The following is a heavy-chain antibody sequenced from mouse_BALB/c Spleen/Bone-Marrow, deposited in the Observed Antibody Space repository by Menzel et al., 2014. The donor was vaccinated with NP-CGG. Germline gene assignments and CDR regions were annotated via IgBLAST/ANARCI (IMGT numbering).Heavy chain of an antibody. D-gene: IGHD2-1*01. V-gene: IGHV3-5*02. CDR3: ARFYGNYFDY. CDR1: GISITTGNYR. Sequence: DVKLQESGPGLVKPSQTVSLTCTVTGISITTGNYRWSWIRQFPGNKLEWIGYIYYSGTITYNPSLTSRTTITRDTSKNRFFLGMNSLTAEDTATYYCARFYGNYFDYWGQGTTLTVSS. J-gene: IGHJ2*01. CDR2: IYYSGTI.